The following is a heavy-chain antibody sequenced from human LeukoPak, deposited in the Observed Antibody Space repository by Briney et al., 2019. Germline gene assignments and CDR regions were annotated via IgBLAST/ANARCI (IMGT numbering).Heavy chain of an antibody. CDR2: IYTSGST. Sequence: SETLSLTCTVSGGSISSYYWSRIRQPAGKGLEWIGRIYTSGSTNYNPSLKSRVTMSVDTSKNQFSLKLSSVTAADTAVYYCARDDRSWVPNWFDPWGQGTLVTVSS. CDR3: ARDDRSWVPNWFDP. D-gene: IGHD3-16*01. V-gene: IGHV4-4*07. J-gene: IGHJ5*02. CDR1: GGSISSYY.